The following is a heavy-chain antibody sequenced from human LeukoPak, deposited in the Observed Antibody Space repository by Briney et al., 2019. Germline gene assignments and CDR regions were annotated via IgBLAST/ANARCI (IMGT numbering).Heavy chain of an antibody. CDR2: INHSGST. Sequence: SETLSLTCAVYGGSFSGYYWSWIRQPPGKGLEWIGEINHSGSTNYNPSLKSRVTISVDTSKNQFSLKLSSVTAADTAVYYCASPINIGQWYAFDIWGQGTMVTVSS. CDR3: ASPINIGQWYAFDI. J-gene: IGHJ3*02. CDR1: GGSFSGYY. D-gene: IGHD6-19*01. V-gene: IGHV4-34*01.